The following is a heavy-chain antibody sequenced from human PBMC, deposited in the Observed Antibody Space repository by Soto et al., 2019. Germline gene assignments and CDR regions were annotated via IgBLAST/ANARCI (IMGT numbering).Heavy chain of an antibody. V-gene: IGHV3-NL1*01. CDR1: GFTFSSYG. D-gene: IGHD6-13*01. CDR2: IYSGGST. Sequence: GGSLRLSCAASGFTFSSYGMHWVRQAPGKGLEWVSVIYSGGSTYYADSVKGRFTISRDNSKNTLYLQMNSLRAEDTAVYYCATAAAGTGIDYWGQGTLVTVSS. J-gene: IGHJ4*02. CDR3: ATAAAGTGIDY.